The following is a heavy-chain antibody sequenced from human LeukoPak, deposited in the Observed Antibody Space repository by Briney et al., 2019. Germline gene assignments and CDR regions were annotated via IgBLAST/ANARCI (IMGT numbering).Heavy chain of an antibody. Sequence: SQTLSLTCAVSEDSVSSNGAAWNWIRQSPSRGLEWLGRTYYRSKWYNDYAVSVKSRITINPDTSKNQFSLQLNSVTPEDTAVYYCARFPYIVVVPAATRPYYYYYGMDVWGQGTTVTVSS. CDR2: TYYRSKWYN. CDR3: ARFPYIVVVPAATRPYYYYYGMDV. CDR1: EDSVSSNGAA. V-gene: IGHV6-1*01. J-gene: IGHJ6*02. D-gene: IGHD2-2*01.